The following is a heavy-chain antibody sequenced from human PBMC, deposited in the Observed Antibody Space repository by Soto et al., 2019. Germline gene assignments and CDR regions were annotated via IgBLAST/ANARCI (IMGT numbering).Heavy chain of an antibody. Sequence: EKGLEWVSSISSSSSYIYYADSVKGRFTISRDNAKNSLYLQMNSLRAEDTAVYFFFQAEDGIRDPIPVSAFLLNRSSDL. D-gene: IGHD2-15*01. CDR2: ISSSSSYI. CDR3: FQAEDGIRDPIPVSAFLLNRSSDL. J-gene: IGHJ2*01. V-gene: IGHV3-21*01.